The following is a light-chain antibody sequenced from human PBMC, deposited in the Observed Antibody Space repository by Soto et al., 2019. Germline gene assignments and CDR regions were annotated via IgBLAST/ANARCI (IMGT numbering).Light chain of an antibody. Sequence: EIVLTQSPGTLSLSPGERTTHSCRASQRLKNNYLAWYQQKPGQTPRLLIHSASSRATGIPDRFSGSGSGTDFTLTISRLEPEDFAVYYCQQFNNSPLTFGGGTKVDIK. V-gene: IGKV3-20*01. J-gene: IGKJ4*01. CDR3: QQFNNSPLT. CDR1: QRLKNNY. CDR2: SAS.